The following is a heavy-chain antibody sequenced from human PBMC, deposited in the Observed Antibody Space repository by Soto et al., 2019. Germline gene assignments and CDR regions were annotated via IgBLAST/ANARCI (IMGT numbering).Heavy chain of an antibody. CDR1: GGTFSSYA. CDR3: AYEYYYDSSGYYSNWFDP. V-gene: IGHV1-69*06. CDR2: IIPIFGTA. D-gene: IGHD3-22*01. Sequence: SVKVSCKASGGTFSSYAISWVRQAPGQGLEWMGGIIPIFGTANYAQKFQGRVTITADKFTSTAYMELSSLRSEDTAVYYCAYEYYYDSSGYYSNWFDPWGQGTLVTVS. J-gene: IGHJ5*02.